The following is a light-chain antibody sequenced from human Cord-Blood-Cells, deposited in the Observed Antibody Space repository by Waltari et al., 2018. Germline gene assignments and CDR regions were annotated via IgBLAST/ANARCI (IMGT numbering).Light chain of an antibody. V-gene: IGLV2-23*03. J-gene: IGLJ1*01. CDR3: CSYAGSSTFEV. CDR2: EGS. Sequence: QSALTQPASVSGSPGQSITISCTGTSSDVGSYNLVSWYQKHPGKSPKLMSYEGSKRPSGVSNRFSGSTSGNTASLTISGLQAADEADYYCCSYAGSSTFEVFGTGTKVTVL. CDR1: SSDVGSYNL.